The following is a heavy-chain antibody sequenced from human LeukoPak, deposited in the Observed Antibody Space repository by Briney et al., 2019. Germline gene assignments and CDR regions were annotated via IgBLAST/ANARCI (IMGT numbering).Heavy chain of an antibody. CDR2: ISSSSSYI. J-gene: IGHJ4*02. Sequence: GGPLRLSCAASGFNFSSYSMNWVRQAPGKGLEWGSSISSSSSYIYYADSVKGRFTISRDNAKNSLYLQMNSLRAEDTAVYYCARVQGWLRPVDCWGQGTLVTVSS. V-gene: IGHV3-21*01. CDR1: GFNFSSYS. CDR3: ARVQGWLRPVDC. D-gene: IGHD5-12*01.